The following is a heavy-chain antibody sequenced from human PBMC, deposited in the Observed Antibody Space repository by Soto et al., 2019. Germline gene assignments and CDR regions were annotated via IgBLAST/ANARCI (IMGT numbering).Heavy chain of an antibody. V-gene: IGHV1-18*01. Sequence: SSVKVSCKASGYNFNIYGINWVRQAPGQGLELMGWISAYDGKTTYAEKFQGRVTMTTDASTSTAYMELRSLRSDDTAVYYCARDPHEYWTSYWFDPWGQGTRVTV. CDR3: ARDPHEYWTSYWFDP. CDR2: ISAYDGKT. J-gene: IGHJ5*02. D-gene: IGHD2-2*01. CDR1: GYNFNIYG.